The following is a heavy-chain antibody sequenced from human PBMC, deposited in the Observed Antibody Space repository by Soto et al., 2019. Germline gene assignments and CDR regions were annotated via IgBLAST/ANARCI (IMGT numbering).Heavy chain of an antibody. J-gene: IGHJ6*02. Sequence: EVQLVESGGGLVQPGGSLRLSCAASGFTFSTYWMHWVRQPPGKGLVWVSRINNDGSNTAYADSVQGRITTSRDNAESTLYMQMNSLRAEDTAVYYCARDPLIGTTDYGLDVWGQGTTVSVSS. CDR1: GFTFSTYW. CDR3: ARDPLIGTTDYGLDV. V-gene: IGHV3-74*01. CDR2: INNDGSNT. D-gene: IGHD1-7*01.